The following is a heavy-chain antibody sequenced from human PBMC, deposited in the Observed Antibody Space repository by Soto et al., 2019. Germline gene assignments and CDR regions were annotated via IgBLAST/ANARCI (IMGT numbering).Heavy chain of an antibody. CDR3: ARARTSSCPVGCWFDP. CDR2: IIPIFGTG. J-gene: IGHJ5*02. Sequence: SVKVSCKASGGAFSSYAISWVRQAPGQGLEWMGGIIPIFGTGNYAQKFQGRVTITADESTSTAYMELSSLRSEDTAVYYCARARTSSCPVGCWFDPWGQGTLVTVSS. V-gene: IGHV1-69*13. CDR1: GGAFSSYA. D-gene: IGHD2-15*01.